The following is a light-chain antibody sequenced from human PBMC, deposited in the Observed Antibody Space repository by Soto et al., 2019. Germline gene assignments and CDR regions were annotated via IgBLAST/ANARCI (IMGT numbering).Light chain of an antibody. CDR2: DAS. J-gene: IGKJ2*02. V-gene: IGKV3-20*01. CDR1: QTVTSNY. CDR3: QQYGTLPRT. Sequence: EIVLTQSPGTLSLSPGERATLSCRASQTVTSNYLAWYQQRPGQAPRLLIYDASSTATGIPDSFSGSGSGTDFTLTISRLEPEDFAVYYCQQYGTLPRTFGQGTKLEIK.